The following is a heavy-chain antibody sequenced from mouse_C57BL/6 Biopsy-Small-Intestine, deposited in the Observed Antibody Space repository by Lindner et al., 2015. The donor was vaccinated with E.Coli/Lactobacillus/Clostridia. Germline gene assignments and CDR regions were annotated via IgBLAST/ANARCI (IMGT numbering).Heavy chain of an antibody. CDR3: ARSKYYPMDY. CDR1: GYTFTDYN. CDR2: INPNNGGT. Sequence: VQLQESGPELVKPGASVKIPCKASGYTFTDYNIDWVKQNHGKSLEWIGDINPNNGGTIYDQKFKGKATLTVDKSSSTAYMELRSLTSEDTAVYYCARSKYYPMDYWGQGTSVTVSS. V-gene: IGHV1-18*01. J-gene: IGHJ4*01.